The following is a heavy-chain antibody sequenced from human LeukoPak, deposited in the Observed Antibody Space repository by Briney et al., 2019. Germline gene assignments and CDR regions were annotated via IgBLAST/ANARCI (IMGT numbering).Heavy chain of an antibody. V-gene: IGHV1-69*13. Sequence: SVKVSCKASGGTFSSYAISWVRQAPGQGLEWMGGIIPIFGTANYAQKFQGRVTITADESTSTAYMELSSLRSEDTAVYYCARGYYYDSSGYYLGGDYWGQGTLVTVSS. CDR3: ARGYYYDSSGYYLGGDY. D-gene: IGHD3-22*01. CDR2: IIPIFGTA. CDR1: GGTFSSYA. J-gene: IGHJ4*02.